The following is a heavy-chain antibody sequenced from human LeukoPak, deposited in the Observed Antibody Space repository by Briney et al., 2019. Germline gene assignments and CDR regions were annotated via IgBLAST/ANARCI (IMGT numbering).Heavy chain of an antibody. D-gene: IGHD6-13*01. Sequence: SETLSLTCTVSGGSISSYYWSWIRQPPGKGLEWIGYIYYSGSTNYNPSLKSRVTISVDTSKNQFSLKLSSVTAADTAVYYCVRDSRYGSGWFEDGLDFWGQGTTVTVSS. V-gene: IGHV4-59*01. CDR2: IYYSGST. CDR3: VRDSRYGSGWFEDGLDF. CDR1: GGSISSYY. J-gene: IGHJ6*02.